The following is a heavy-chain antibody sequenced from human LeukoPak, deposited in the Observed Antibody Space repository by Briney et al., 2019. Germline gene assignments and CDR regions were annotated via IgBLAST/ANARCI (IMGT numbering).Heavy chain of an antibody. CDR2: INPNSGGT. D-gene: IGHD3-22*01. CDR3: ARDLGYYDRLDQFDC. V-gene: IGHV1-2*02. CDR1: GYAFTDSY. J-gene: IGHJ4*02. Sequence: ASVKVSCKASGYAFTDSYIHWVRQAPGQGLEWMGWINPNSGGTNSAQQFQGRVTLTRDTSISTAYMELSRLRSDDTAVYYCARDLGYYDRLDQFDCWGQGTLVTVFS.